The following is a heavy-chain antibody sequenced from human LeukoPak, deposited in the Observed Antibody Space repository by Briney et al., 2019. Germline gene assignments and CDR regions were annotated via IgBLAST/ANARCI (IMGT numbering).Heavy chain of an antibody. V-gene: IGHV3-30*18. J-gene: IGHJ3*02. CDR1: GFTFRRHD. D-gene: IGHD6-13*01. Sequence: GGSLRLSCVASGFTFRRHDMNWVRQAPGKGLEWVAVISYDGSNKYYADSVKGRFTISRDNSKNTLYLQMNSLRTEDTAVCYCAKGVSSSWSNDAFDIWGQGTMVTVSS. CDR3: AKGVSSSWSNDAFDI. CDR2: ISYDGSNK.